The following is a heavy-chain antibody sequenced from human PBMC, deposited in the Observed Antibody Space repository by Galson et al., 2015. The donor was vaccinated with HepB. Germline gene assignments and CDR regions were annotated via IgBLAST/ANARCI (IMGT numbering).Heavy chain of an antibody. D-gene: IGHD3-10*01. CDR3: ARDNPYGSGSYYHDY. Sequence: SVKVSCKASGGTFSSYTISWVRQAPGQGLEWMGRIIPILGIANYAQKFQGSVTITADKSTSTAYMELSSLRSEDTAVYYCARDNPYGSGSYYHDYWGQGTLVTVSS. CDR2: IIPILGIA. CDR1: GGTFSSYT. V-gene: IGHV1-69*04. J-gene: IGHJ4*02.